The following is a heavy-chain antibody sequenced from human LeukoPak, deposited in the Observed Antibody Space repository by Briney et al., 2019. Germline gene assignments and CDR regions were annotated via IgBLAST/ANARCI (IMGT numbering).Heavy chain of an antibody. CDR2: INPSGGST. CDR1: GYTFTSYY. D-gene: IGHD6-13*01. CDR3: ARAEDSSSWYVFDYYYGMDV. V-gene: IGHV1-46*01. Sequence: ASVKVSCKASGYTFTSYYMHWVRQAPGQGLEWMGIINPSGGSTSYAQKFQGRVTMTRDTSTSTVYMELSSLRSEDTAVYYCARAEDSSSWYVFDYYYGMDVWGQGTTVTVSS. J-gene: IGHJ6*02.